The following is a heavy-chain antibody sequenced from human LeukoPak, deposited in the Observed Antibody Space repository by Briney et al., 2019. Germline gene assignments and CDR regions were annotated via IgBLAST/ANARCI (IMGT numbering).Heavy chain of an antibody. V-gene: IGHV4-39*07. J-gene: IGHJ4*02. Sequence: SETLSLTCTVSGGSISSSSYYWGWIRQPPGKGLEWIGSIYYSGSTYYNPSLKSRVTISVDTSKNQFSLKLSSVTAADTAVYYCARAATTEYSSSPHSFDYWGQGTLVTVSS. CDR3: ARAATTEYSSSPHSFDY. D-gene: IGHD6-6*01. CDR1: GGSISSSSYY. CDR2: IYYSGST.